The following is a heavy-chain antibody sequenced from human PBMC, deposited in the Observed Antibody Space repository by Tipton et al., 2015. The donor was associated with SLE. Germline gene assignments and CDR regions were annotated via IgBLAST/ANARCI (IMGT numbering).Heavy chain of an antibody. J-gene: IGHJ5*02. CDR1: GYSISSGYY. V-gene: IGHV4-38-2*01. D-gene: IGHD5/OR15-5a*01. Sequence: TLSLTCAVSGYSISSGYYWGWFRQPPGKGLEWVGSIYHSWSTYYNPSLKSRVTISADTSKNQFSLKLSSVTAADTAVYYCARVDDFPTTWRFDPWGQGTLVTVSS. CDR3: ARVDDFPTTWRFDP. CDR2: IYHSWST.